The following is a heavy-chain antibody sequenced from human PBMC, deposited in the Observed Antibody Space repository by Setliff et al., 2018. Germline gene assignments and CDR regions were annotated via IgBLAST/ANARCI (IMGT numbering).Heavy chain of an antibody. V-gene: IGHV1-69*05. J-gene: IGHJ6*03. Sequence: SVKVSCKASGGTFSSSGISWVRQAPGQGPEWMGGTIPLFGTTSYAQKFQGRVTIITDESTSTAYMEVSSLRSEDTAVYYCAREGVDTRSSTDYRYYMDVWGKGTTVTVSS. CDR1: GGTFSSSG. CDR3: AREGVDTRSSTDYRYYMDV. CDR2: TIPLFGTT. D-gene: IGHD5-18*01.